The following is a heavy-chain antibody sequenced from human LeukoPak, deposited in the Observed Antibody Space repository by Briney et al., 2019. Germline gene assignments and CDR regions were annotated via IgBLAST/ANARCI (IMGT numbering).Heavy chain of an antibody. Sequence: PSETLSLTCAVYGGSFSGYYWSWIRQPPGKGLEWIGEINHSGSTNYNPSLKSRVTISVDTSKNQFSLKLSSVTAADTAVYYCARVTIFGVVNYHYMDVWGKGTTVTVSS. CDR1: GGSFSGYY. CDR2: INHSGST. CDR3: ARVTIFGVVNYHYMDV. D-gene: IGHD3-3*01. V-gene: IGHV4-34*01. J-gene: IGHJ6*03.